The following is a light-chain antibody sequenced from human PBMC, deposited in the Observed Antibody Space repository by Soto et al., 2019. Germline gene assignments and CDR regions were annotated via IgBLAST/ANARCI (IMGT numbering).Light chain of an antibody. CDR1: QSVSTN. Sequence: EIVMTQSPATLSVSPGERATLSCRASQSVSTNSAWYQQKPGQAPRLLIYDASTRATGLPARFSGSGSGTEFTLTISRLQSEDFGVYYCHQYNNWPITFGQGTRLEI. CDR2: DAS. CDR3: HQYNNWPIT. V-gene: IGKV3-15*01. J-gene: IGKJ5*01.